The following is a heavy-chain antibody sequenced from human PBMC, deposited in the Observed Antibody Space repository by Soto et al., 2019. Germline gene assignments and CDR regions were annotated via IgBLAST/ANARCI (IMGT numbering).Heavy chain of an antibody. J-gene: IGHJ4*02. Sequence: PGGSLRLSCAASGFTFSSYGMYWVRQAPGKGLEWVAVISYDGSNKYYADSVKGRFTISRDNSKNTLYLQMNSLRAEDTALYYCAIEVVPGYFDYWGQGTLVTVSS. D-gene: IGHD6-19*01. V-gene: IGHV3-30*03. CDR1: GFTFSSYG. CDR3: AIEVVPGYFDY. CDR2: ISYDGSNK.